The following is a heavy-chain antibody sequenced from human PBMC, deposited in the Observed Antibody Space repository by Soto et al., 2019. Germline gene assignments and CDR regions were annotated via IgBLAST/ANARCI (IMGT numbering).Heavy chain of an antibody. J-gene: IGHJ5*02. V-gene: IGHV3-48*03. D-gene: IGHD2-2*02. CDR2: ISSSGGSI. Sequence: EVQLVESGGGLLQPGGSLRLSCAGSGFTFNSHEMTWVRQAPGKGLEWISSISSSGGSIYYADSVKGRFTVSRDNAKNSLYLQMNGLSAEDTAVYYCARSWGLYCSSSRCYSPWFDPWGRGALVTVSS. CDR1: GFTFNSHE. CDR3: ARSWGLYCSSSRCYSPWFDP.